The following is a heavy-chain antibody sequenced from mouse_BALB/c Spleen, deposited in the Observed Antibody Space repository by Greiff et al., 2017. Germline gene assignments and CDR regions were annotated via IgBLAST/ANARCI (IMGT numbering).Heavy chain of an antibody. V-gene: IGHV5-6*01. Sequence: EVPGVESGGDLVKPGGSLKLSCAASGFTFSSYGMSWVRQTPDKKLEWVATISSGGSYTYYPDSVKGRFTISRDNDKNTLYLQMSSLKSEDTAMYYCARLRQPGLRYFDYWGQGTTLTVAS. CDR1: GFTFSSYG. CDR2: ISSGGSYT. CDR3: ARLRQPGLRYFDY. J-gene: IGHJ2*01. D-gene: IGHD3-2*01.